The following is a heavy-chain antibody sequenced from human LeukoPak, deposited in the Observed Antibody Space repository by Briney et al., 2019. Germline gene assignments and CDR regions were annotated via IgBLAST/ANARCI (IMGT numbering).Heavy chain of an antibody. D-gene: IGHD5-24*01. J-gene: IGHJ3*01. CDR2: IYSGGST. Sequence: GGSLRLSCAASGFTVSSNYMSWVRQAPGKGLEWVSVIYSGGSTYYADSVKGRFSISRDNSKNTLYLQMNSLRAEDTAVYYCAREGKWDSYNCWGQGTMVTVSS. V-gene: IGHV3-66*01. CDR1: GFTVSSNY. CDR3: AREGKWDSYNC.